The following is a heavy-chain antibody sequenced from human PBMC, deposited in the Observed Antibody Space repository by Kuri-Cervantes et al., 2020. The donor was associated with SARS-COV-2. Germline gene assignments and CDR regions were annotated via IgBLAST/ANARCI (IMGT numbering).Heavy chain of an antibody. J-gene: IGHJ4*02. CDR2: IRSKANSYAT. V-gene: IGHV3-73*01. Sequence: GESLKISCAASGFTFSGSAMHWVRQASGKGLEWVGRIRSKANSYATAYAASVKGRFTISRDDSKNTAYLQMNSLKTEDTAVYYCTRQGVGYWGQGTLVTVSS. CDR3: TRQGVGY. CDR1: GFTFSGSA. D-gene: IGHD2-8*01.